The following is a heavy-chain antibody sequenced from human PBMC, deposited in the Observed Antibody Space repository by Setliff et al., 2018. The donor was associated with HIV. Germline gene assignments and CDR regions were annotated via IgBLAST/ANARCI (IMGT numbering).Heavy chain of an antibody. D-gene: IGHD6-6*01. J-gene: IGHJ4*02. CDR2: IYYSGTT. CDR3: ARHVGYSSSSLDY. CDR1: GGSISSYY. V-gene: IGHV4-59*08. Sequence: SETLSLTCTVSGGSISSYYWSWIRQPPGKGLEWIGYIYYSGTTNYNPSLKSRVTISVDTSKNQFSLNRSSVTAADTAVYYCARHVGYSSSSLDYWGQGTLVTVSS.